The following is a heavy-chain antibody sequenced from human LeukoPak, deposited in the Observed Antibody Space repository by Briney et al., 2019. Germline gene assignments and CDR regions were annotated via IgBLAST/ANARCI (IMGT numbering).Heavy chain of an antibody. Sequence: SQTLSLTRAVSGGSISSGGYYWSWIRQPPGKGLEWIGYIYHSGSTYYNPSLKSRVTISVDTSENQFSLKLSSVTAADTAIYYCATGTGHYYYYYYMDVWGKGTTVTVSS. CDR3: ATGTGHYYYYYYMDV. J-gene: IGHJ6*03. V-gene: IGHV4-30-2*03. D-gene: IGHD1-1*01. CDR2: IYHSGST. CDR1: GGSISSGGYY.